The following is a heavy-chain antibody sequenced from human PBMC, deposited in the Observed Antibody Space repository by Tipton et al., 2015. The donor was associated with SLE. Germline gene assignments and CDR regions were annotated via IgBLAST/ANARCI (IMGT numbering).Heavy chain of an antibody. Sequence: TLSLTCTVSGGSISSSSYYWGWIRQPPGKGLEWIGSIYYSGGTYYNPSLKSRVTISVDTSKNQFSLKLSSVTAADTAVYYCARRAMVQGVGDNGMDVWGQGTTVTVSS. CDR1: GGSISSSSYY. V-gene: IGHV4-39*07. D-gene: IGHD3-10*01. CDR3: ARRAMVQGVGDNGMDV. CDR2: IYYSGGT. J-gene: IGHJ6*02.